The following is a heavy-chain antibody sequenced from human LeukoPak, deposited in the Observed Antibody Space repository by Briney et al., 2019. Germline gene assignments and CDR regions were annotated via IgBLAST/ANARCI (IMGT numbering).Heavy chain of an antibody. CDR3: AKDYRSRWELRGSVDY. V-gene: IGHV3-30*18. D-gene: IGHD1-26*01. Sequence: TGGSLRLSCAASGFTFSSCGMHWVRQAPGKGLEWVAVISYDGSNKYYADSVKGRFTISRDNSKNTLYLQMNSLRAEDTAVYYCAKDYRSRWELRGSVDYWGQGTLVTVSS. CDR2: ISYDGSNK. J-gene: IGHJ4*02. CDR1: GFTFSSCG.